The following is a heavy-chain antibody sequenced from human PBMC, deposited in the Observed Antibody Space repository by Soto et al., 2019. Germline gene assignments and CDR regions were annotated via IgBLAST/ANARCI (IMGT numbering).Heavy chain of an antibody. Sequence: EVQLVESGGGLVQPGGSLRLSCAASGFTFSDHYMDWVRHATGKGLEWVGRTRNKANSYTTEYAASVKGRFTISRDDSKNSLYLQRNRLKTEETAVYYCAPVAGSSYYYGRDVWGQGTTVTVSS. D-gene: IGHD6-19*01. CDR3: APVAGSSYYYGRDV. CDR2: TRNKANSYTT. CDR1: GFTFSDHY. J-gene: IGHJ6*02. V-gene: IGHV3-72*01.